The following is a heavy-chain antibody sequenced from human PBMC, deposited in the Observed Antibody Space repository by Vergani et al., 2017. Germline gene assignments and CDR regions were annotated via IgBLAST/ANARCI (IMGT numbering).Heavy chain of an antibody. J-gene: IGHJ4*02. Sequence: EVQLVQSGAEVKKRGESLRISWKGSGYSFTSYWISWVRQMPGKGLEWMGRIDPSDSYTNYSPSFQGHVTISADKSISTAYLQWPSLKASDPACYFCARLPRGLRGMSLEYWGQGTLVTVSS. CDR2: IDPSDSYT. CDR3: ARLPRGLRGMSLEY. CDR1: GYSFTSYW. D-gene: IGHD3-10*01. V-gene: IGHV5-10-1*01.